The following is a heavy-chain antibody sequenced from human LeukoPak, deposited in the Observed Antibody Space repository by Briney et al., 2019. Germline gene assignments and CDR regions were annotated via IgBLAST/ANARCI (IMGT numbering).Heavy chain of an antibody. CDR2: ISGSSGST. CDR1: GFTFSSYA. D-gene: IGHD2-2*01. Sequence: GVSLRLSCAASGFTFSSYAMSWVRQAPGKGLEWVSAISGSSGSTYYADSVKGRFTISRDNSKNTLYLQMNSLRAEDTAVYYCAKDRYDQHYFDYWGQGTLVTVSS. V-gene: IGHV3-23*01. J-gene: IGHJ4*02. CDR3: AKDRYDQHYFDY.